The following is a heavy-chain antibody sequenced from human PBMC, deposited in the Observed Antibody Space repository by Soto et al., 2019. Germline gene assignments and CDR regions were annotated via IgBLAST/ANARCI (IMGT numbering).Heavy chain of an antibody. CDR2: ISSSGSTI. CDR1: GFTFSSYE. D-gene: IGHD6-19*01. J-gene: IGHJ4*02. CDR3: ARGGIAVGGWGNVDY. Sequence: EVQLVESGGGLVQPGGSLRLSCAASGFTFSSYEMNWVRQAPGKGLEWVSYISSSGSTIYHIDSVKGRFTISRDNAKNSLYLQMNSLRAEDTAVYYCARGGIAVGGWGNVDYWGQGTLITVSS. V-gene: IGHV3-48*03.